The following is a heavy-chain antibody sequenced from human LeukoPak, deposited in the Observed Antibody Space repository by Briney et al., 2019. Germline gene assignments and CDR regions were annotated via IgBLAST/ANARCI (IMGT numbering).Heavy chain of an antibody. CDR3: ARSITMIVDWFDP. J-gene: IGHJ5*02. CDR2: ITSSSDYI. V-gene: IGHV3-21*01. D-gene: IGHD3-22*01. Sequence: GSLRLSCAASGFTLTSYNMNWVRQAPGKGLEWVSSITSSSDYIYYADSVKGRFTVSRDNAKNSPYLQMNSLRAEDTAVYYCARSITMIVDWFDPWGQGTLVTVSS. CDR1: GFTLTSYN.